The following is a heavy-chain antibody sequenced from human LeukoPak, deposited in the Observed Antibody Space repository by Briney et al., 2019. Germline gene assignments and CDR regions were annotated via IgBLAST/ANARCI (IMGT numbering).Heavy chain of an antibody. CDR2: ISVYNGNT. J-gene: IGHJ4*02. Sequence: GASVKVSCKASDDKFNSHGIIWVRQAPGQGLEWMGWISVYNGNTNYAQNYQGRVTMTRDTSTSTAYMELRSLRSDDTAVYYCATDMFSGDGTGFFDSWGQGTLVTVSS. D-gene: IGHD3-3*01. CDR3: ATDMFSGDGTGFFDS. V-gene: IGHV1-18*01. CDR1: DDKFNSHG.